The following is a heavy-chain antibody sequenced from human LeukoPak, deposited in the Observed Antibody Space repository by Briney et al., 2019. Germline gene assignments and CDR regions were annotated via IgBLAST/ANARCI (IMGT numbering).Heavy chain of an antibody. CDR3: AKDYFGSIDY. J-gene: IGHJ4*02. D-gene: IGHD2/OR15-2a*01. Sequence: GGSLRLSCTASGFTFSVSWMHWVRQAPGKGLVWVSVIKSDGSGTAYADSVKGRFTISRDDAKNTVYLQMNSLRADDTAMYYCAKDYFGSIDYWSQGTLVTVSS. CDR2: IKSDGSGT. V-gene: IGHV3-74*01. CDR1: GFTFSVSW.